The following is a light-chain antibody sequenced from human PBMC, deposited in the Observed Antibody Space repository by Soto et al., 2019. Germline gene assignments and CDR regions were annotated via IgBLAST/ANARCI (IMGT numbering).Light chain of an antibody. CDR1: QSISSW. V-gene: IGKV1-5*01. Sequence: DIQMTQSPSTLSASVGDRVTITCRASQSISSWLAWYQQKPGKAPKLLIYDASSLESGVPSRFSGSGSGTEFTLTISSLQPDDFATYYCQQYNSYSALPFGGGTKVEIK. CDR3: QQYNSYSALP. CDR2: DAS. J-gene: IGKJ4*01.